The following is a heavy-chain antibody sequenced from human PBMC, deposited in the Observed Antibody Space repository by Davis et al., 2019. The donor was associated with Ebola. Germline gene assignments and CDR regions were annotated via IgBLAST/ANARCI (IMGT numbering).Heavy chain of an antibody. D-gene: IGHD3-16*01. CDR3: AREAGGGAFDI. CDR1: GGSISSGGYY. V-gene: IGHV4-31*03. J-gene: IGHJ3*02. Sequence: SETLSLTCSVAGGSISSGGYYWNWIRQHPGEGPEWIGIIYYSGTTHYNPSLKSRVIISRDTSKNQFSLKLSSVTAADTAVYYCAREAGGGAFDIWGQGTMITVSS. CDR2: IYYSGTT.